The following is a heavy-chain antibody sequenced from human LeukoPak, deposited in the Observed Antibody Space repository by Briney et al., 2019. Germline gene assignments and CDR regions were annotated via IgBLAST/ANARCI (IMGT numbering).Heavy chain of an antibody. D-gene: IGHD3-22*01. J-gene: IGHJ4*02. V-gene: IGHV3-48*01. CDR1: GFTFSSYS. Sequence: GGSLRLSCAASGFTFSSYSMNWVRQAPGKGLEWVSYISSSSTIYYADSVKGRFTISRDNAKNSLYLQMNSLRAEDTAVCYCARESQGIRYYDSSGYYTGFVYWGQGTLVTVSS. CDR2: ISSSSTI. CDR3: ARESQGIRYYDSSGYYTGFVY.